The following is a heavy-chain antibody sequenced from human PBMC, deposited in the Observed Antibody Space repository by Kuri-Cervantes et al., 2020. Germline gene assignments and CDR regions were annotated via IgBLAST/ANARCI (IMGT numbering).Heavy chain of an antibody. CDR3: AKVHSSGWYFAGMDV. CDR2: IGTAGDT. Sequence: LSLTCAASGFTFSSYDMHWVRQATGKGLEWVPAIGTAGDTYYPGSVKGRFTISRDNSKNTLYLQMNSLRAEDTAAYYCAKVHSSGWYFAGMDVWGQGTTVTVSS. CDR1: GFTFSSYD. D-gene: IGHD6-19*01. V-gene: IGHV3-13*01. J-gene: IGHJ6*02.